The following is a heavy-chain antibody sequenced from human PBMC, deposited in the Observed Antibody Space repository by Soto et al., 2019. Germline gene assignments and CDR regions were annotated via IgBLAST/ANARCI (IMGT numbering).Heavy chain of an antibody. CDR2: IYHSGST. J-gene: IGHJ6*02. Sequence: PSETLSLTCAVSGGSISSGGYSWSWIRQPPGKGLEWIGYIYHSGSTYYNPSLKSRVTISVDRSKNQFSLKLSSVTAADTAVYYCARAYKLRFLDYRMDVWGQGTTVTISS. D-gene: IGHD3-3*01. CDR3: ARAYKLRFLDYRMDV. V-gene: IGHV4-30-2*01. CDR1: GGSISSGGYS.